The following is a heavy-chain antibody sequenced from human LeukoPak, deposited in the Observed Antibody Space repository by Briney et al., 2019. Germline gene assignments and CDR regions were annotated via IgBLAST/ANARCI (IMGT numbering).Heavy chain of an antibody. Sequence: GGSLRLSCAASGFTFSSYWMSWVRQAPGKGLEWVASINPDGSEKYSVDSVKGRFTISRDNAKNSLYLQMNSLRVEDTAVYYCARETDSTLFDYWGQGTLVTVSS. V-gene: IGHV3-7*01. CDR3: ARETDSTLFDY. J-gene: IGHJ4*02. D-gene: IGHD2-2*01. CDR1: GFTFSSYW. CDR2: INPDGSEK.